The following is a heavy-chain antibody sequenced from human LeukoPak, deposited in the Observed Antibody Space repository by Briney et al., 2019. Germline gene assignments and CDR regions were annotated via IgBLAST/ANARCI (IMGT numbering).Heavy chain of an antibody. CDR1: GFTFSSYA. CDR2: ISYDGSNK. CDR3: ARSFGGTYFRPFDY. Sequence: GGSLRLSCAASGFTFSSYAMHWVRQAPGKGLEWVAVISYDGSNKYYADSMKGRFTISRDNSKNTLYLQMNSLRAEDTAVYYCARSFGGTYFRPFDYWGQGTLVTVPS. J-gene: IGHJ4*02. D-gene: IGHD3-16*01. V-gene: IGHV3-30-3*01.